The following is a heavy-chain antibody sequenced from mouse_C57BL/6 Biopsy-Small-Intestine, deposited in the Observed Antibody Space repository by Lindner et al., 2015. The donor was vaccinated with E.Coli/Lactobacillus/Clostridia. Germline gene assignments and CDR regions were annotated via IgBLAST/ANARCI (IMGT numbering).Heavy chain of an antibody. J-gene: IGHJ4*01. Sequence: VQLQESGAELVRPGTSVKMSCKASGYTFTNYWIAWAKQRPGHGLEWIGDIYPGGGYTNYNEKFKGKATLTGDKSSNTAYMQFSSLTSEDSAIYYCARCSGYDTYPYYYALDYWGQGTSLTVSS. D-gene: IGHD2-3*01. CDR3: ARCSGYDTYPYYYALDY. CDR1: GYTFTNYW. CDR2: IYPGGGYT. V-gene: IGHV1-63*01.